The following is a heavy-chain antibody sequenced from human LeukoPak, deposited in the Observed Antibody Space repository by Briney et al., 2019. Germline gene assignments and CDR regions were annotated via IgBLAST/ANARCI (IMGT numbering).Heavy chain of an antibody. CDR2: ISYDGSNK. V-gene: IGHV3-30*18. CDR1: GFTFSSYG. D-gene: IGHD3-10*01. J-gene: IGHJ4*02. CDR3: AKDIEHYYGSGKLSPQDY. Sequence: GRSLRLSCAASGFTFSSYGMHWVRQAPGKGLEWVAVISYDGSNKYYADSVKGRFTISRDNSKNTLYLQMNSLRAEDTAVCYCAKDIEHYYGSGKLSPQDYWGQGTLVTVSS.